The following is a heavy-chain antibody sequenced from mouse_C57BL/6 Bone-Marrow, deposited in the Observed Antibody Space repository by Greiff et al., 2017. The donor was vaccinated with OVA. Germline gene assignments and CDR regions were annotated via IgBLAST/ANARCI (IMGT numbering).Heavy chain of an antibody. D-gene: IGHD1-1*01. CDR3: ATGEVRYTWFAY. J-gene: IGHJ3*01. V-gene: IGHV1-50*01. CDR2: IDPSDSYT. CDR1: GYTFTSYW. Sequence: QVQLQQPGAELVKPGASVKLSCTASGYTFTSYWMQWVKQRPGQGLEWIGEIDPSDSYTNYNQKFKGKATMTVDTSSSTAYMQLSSLTSEDSAVYYYATGEVRYTWFAYWGQGPLVTVSA.